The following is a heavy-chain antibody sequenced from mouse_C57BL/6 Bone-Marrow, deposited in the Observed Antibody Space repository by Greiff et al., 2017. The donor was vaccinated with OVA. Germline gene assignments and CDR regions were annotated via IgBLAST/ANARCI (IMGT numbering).Heavy chain of an antibody. CDR1: GYTFTDYY. V-gene: IGHV1-26*01. Sequence: EVQLQQSGPELVQPGASVKISCKASGYTFTDYYMHWVKQSHGKSLEWIGDINPNNVGTSYNQKFKGKATLTVDKSSSTAYMELRSLTSEDSAVDYCARGDGYYPFDYWGQGTTLTVSS. CDR2: INPNNVGT. CDR3: ARGDGYYPFDY. J-gene: IGHJ2*01. D-gene: IGHD2-3*01.